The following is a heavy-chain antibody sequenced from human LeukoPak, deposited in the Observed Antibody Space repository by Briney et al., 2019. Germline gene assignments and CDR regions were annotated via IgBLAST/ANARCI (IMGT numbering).Heavy chain of an antibody. V-gene: IGHV3-11*04. Sequence: GGSLRLSCAASGFTFSDYYMSWIRQAPGKGLEWVSYISSSGSTIYYADSVKGRFTISRDNAKNSLYLQMNSLRAEDTAVYYCARDEYSSSSPSHDYWGQGTLVTVSS. CDR2: ISSSGSTI. J-gene: IGHJ4*02. CDR1: GFTFSDYY. CDR3: ARDEYSSSSPSHDY. D-gene: IGHD6-13*01.